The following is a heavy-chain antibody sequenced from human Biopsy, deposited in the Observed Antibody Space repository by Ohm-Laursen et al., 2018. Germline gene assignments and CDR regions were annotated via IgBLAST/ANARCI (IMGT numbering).Heavy chain of an antibody. J-gene: IGHJ6*02. D-gene: IGHD6-19*01. Sequence: SETLSLTWSVSGGSISSSYWSWIRQPPGKGLEWIGGIYYSGSTNYNPSLKSRVTISVDTSKNQFSMKLSSVTAADTAVYYCARATDSTGWPYYYFYGMDVWGQGTTVTVSS. CDR3: ARATDSTGWPYYYFYGMDV. V-gene: IGHV4-59*01. CDR1: GGSISSSY. CDR2: IYYSGST.